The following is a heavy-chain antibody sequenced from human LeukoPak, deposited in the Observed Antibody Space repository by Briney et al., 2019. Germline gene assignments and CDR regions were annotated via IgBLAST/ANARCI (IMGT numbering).Heavy chain of an antibody. V-gene: IGHV4-38-2*02. D-gene: IGHD3-10*01. CDR2: VHHTGST. CDR1: GYSVSRGYY. CDR3: ARDWGFGDSEDWFDP. Sequence: SSETLSLTCNVSGYSVSRGYYWGWIRQPPGKGLEWIGSVHHTGSTYYNPSLRSRVSISVDKSTNHISLEVTSVTAADTAVHYCARDWGFGDSEDWFDPWGQGTLVTVSS. J-gene: IGHJ5*02.